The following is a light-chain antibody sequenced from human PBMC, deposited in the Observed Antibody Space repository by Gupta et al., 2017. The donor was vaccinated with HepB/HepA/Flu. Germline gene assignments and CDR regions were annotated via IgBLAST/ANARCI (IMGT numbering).Light chain of an antibody. J-gene: IGLJ3*02. CDR1: SGSVSTNYY. CDR3: VLYMGRGIWV. Sequence: QTVVTQEPSFSVSPGGTVTLTCGLSSGSVSTNYYPSWYQQTPGQPPRSLIYSTNTRPAGVPDRFSGSILGKQAALTLTGAQAEDESDYYCVLYMGRGIWVFGGGTKLTVL. V-gene: IGLV8-61*01. CDR2: STN.